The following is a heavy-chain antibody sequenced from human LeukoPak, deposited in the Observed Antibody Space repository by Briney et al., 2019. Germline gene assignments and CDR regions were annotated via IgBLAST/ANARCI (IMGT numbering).Heavy chain of an antibody. Sequence: PGGSLRLSCAASGFTFSSYAMSWVRQPPGKGLEWVSTFSGSGDTTYYADSVKGRFTISRDNSKNTLFLHMNSLRPEDTAVYYCAKDKYTNSCKVDCWGQGTLVTVSS. D-gene: IGHD6-13*01. V-gene: IGHV3-23*01. J-gene: IGHJ4*02. CDR2: FSGSGDTT. CDR1: GFTFSSYA. CDR3: AKDKYTNSCKVDC.